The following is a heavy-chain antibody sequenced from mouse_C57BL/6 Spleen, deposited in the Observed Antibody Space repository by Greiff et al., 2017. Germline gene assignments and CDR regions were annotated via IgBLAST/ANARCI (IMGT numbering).Heavy chain of an antibody. V-gene: IGHV5-4*01. CDR2: ISAGGSYT. Sequence: EVKVEESGGGLVKPGGSLKLSCAASGFTFSSYAMSWVRQTPEKRLEWVATISAGGSYTYYPDNVKGRFTISRDNAKNNLYLQMSHLKSEDTAMYYCAREDYGNYSAWFAYWGQGTLVTVSA. CDR3: AREDYGNYSAWFAY. CDR1: GFTFSSYA. D-gene: IGHD2-1*01. J-gene: IGHJ3*01.